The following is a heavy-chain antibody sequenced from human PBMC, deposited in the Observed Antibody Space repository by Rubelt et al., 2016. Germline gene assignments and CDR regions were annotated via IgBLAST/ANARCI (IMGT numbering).Heavy chain of an antibody. Sequence: GYTFTGYYMHWVRQAPGQGLEWMGWINPNSGGTNYAQKFQGRVTMTRDTSISTAYMELSRLRSDDTAGYYCARPRYWNYYGMDVWGQGTTVTVSS. D-gene: IGHD2-21*01. CDR1: GYTFTGYY. CDR2: INPNSGGT. CDR3: ARPRYWNYYGMDV. J-gene: IGHJ6*02. V-gene: IGHV1-2*02.